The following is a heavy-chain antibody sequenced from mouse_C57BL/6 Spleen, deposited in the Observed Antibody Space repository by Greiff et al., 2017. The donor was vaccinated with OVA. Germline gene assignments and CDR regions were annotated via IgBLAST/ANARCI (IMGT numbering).Heavy chain of an antibody. V-gene: IGHV3-6*01. CDR2: ISYDGSN. CDR3: ARGMGYYGSSYRYFDV. J-gene: IGHJ1*03. Sequence: EVQLVESGPGLVKPSQSLSLTCSVTGYSITSGYYWNWIRQFPGNKLEWMGYISYDGSNNYNPSLKNRISITRDTSKNQFFLKLNSVTTEDTATYYCARGMGYYGSSYRYFDVWGTGTTVTVSS. CDR1: GYSITSGYY. D-gene: IGHD1-1*01.